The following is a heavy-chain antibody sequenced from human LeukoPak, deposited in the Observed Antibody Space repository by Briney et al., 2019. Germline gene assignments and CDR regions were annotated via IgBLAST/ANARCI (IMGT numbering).Heavy chain of an antibody. D-gene: IGHD6-13*01. V-gene: IGHV4-59*01. CDR3: ARDRVAAAGFRTNWFDP. CDR1: GGSFSGYY. J-gene: IGHJ5*02. Sequence: PSETLSLTCAVYGGSFSGYYWSWIRQPPGKGLEWIGYIYYSGSTNYNPSLKSRVTISVDTSKNQFSLKLSSVTAADTAVYYCARDRVAAAGFRTNWFDPWGQGTLVTVSS. CDR2: IYYSGST.